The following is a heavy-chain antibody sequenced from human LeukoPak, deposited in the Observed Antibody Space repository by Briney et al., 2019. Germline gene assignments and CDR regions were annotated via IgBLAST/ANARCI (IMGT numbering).Heavy chain of an antibody. V-gene: IGHV1-8*01. Sequence: ASVKVSCKASGYTFTSYDINWVRQATGQGLEWMGWMNPNSGNTGYAQKFQGRVTMTRNTSISTAYMELSSLRSEDTAVYYCARVRLRLEGYYLDYWGQGTLLTVSS. J-gene: IGHJ4*02. CDR1: GYTFTSYD. CDR3: ARVRLRLEGYYLDY. D-gene: IGHD6-6*01. CDR2: MNPNSGNT.